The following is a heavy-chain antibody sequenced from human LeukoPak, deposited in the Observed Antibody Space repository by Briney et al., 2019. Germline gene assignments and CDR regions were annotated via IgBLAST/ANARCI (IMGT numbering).Heavy chain of an antibody. CDR1: GGSISSSSYY. Sequence: SETLSLTCTVSGGSISSSSYYWSWIRQPPGKGLEWIGYIYHSGSTYYNPSLKSRVTISVDRSKNQFSLKLSSVTAADTAVYYCARKYDFWSGYYRGPHDYWGQGTLVTVSS. CDR2: IYHSGST. D-gene: IGHD3-3*01. V-gene: IGHV4-30-2*01. CDR3: ARKYDFWSGYYRGPHDY. J-gene: IGHJ4*02.